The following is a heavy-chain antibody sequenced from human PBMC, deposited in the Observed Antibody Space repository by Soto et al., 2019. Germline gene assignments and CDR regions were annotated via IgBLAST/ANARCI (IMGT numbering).Heavy chain of an antibody. CDR1: GFTFTRYS. V-gene: IGHV3-21*06. Sequence: EVQLVESGGGLVKPGGSLRLSCAASGFTFTRYSMNWVRQAPGKGLEWVSSISSPTNYIYYGDSMKGRFTISRDNAKNSLYLEMNSLRAEDTAVYYCARESEELTSNFDYWGQGTLVTVSS. D-gene: IGHD1-7*01. J-gene: IGHJ4*02. CDR2: ISSPTNYI. CDR3: ARESEELTSNFDY.